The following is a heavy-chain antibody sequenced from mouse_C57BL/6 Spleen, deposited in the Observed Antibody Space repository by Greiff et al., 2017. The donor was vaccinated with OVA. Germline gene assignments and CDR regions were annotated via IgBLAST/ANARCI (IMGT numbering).Heavy chain of an antibody. CDR1: GYTFTSYW. D-gene: IGHD1-1*01. CDR3: ARDSSSYY. V-gene: IGHV1-69*01. CDR2: IDPSDSYT. J-gene: IGHJ2*01. Sequence: VQLQQPGAELVMPGASVKLSCKASGYTFTSYWMHWVKQRPGQGLEWIGEIDPSDSYTNYNQKFKGKSTLTVDKSSSTAYMQLSSLTSEDSAVYYCARDSSSYYWGQGTTLTVSS.